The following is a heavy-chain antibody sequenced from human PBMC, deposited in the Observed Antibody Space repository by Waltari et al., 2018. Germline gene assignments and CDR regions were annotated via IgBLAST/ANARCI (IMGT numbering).Heavy chain of an antibody. CDR3: TKVGGTAAGTIYFDY. CDR1: GFTFDDYA. J-gene: IGHJ4*02. Sequence: EVQLVESGGGLVQPGRSLRLSCAASGFTFDDYAMHWVRQAPGKGLEWVSGISWNSGSIGDANSVKGRFTISRDNAKNSLYLQMNSLRAEDTALYYCTKVGGTAAGTIYFDYWGQGTLVTVSS. D-gene: IGHD6-13*01. V-gene: IGHV3-9*01. CDR2: ISWNSGSI.